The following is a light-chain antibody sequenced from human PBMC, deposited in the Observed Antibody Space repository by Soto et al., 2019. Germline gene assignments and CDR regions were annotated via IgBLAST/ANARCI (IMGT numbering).Light chain of an antibody. J-gene: IGKJ1*01. CDR1: QSVTSSY. V-gene: IGKV3-20*01. CDR3: QQYGRSPWT. Sequence: EIVMTQSPATLSVSPGERATLSCRASQSVTSSYLAWYQQKPGQAPRLLIYGASSRATGIPDRFSGSGSGTDFTLAIGRLEPEDFAVYYCQQYGRSPWTFGQGT. CDR2: GAS.